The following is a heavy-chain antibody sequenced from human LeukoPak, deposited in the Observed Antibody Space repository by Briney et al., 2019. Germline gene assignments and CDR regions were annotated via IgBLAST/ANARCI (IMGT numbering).Heavy chain of an antibody. CDR3: ARDGQIIPTLGVTAFDY. J-gene: IGHJ4*02. D-gene: IGHD2-21*02. CDR2: IYYSGGT. Sequence: SETLSLTCTVSGGSISSYYWSWIRQPPGKGLEWIGYIYYSGGTNYNPSLKSRVTISVKTSKNQFSLKLSSVTAADTAVYYCARDGQIIPTLGVTAFDYWGQGTLVTVSS. V-gene: IGHV4-59*01. CDR1: GGSISSYY.